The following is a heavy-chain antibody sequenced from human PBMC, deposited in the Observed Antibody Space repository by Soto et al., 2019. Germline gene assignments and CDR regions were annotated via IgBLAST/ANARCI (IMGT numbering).Heavy chain of an antibody. V-gene: IGHV3-23*01. Sequence: EVQLLESGGGLVQPGGSLRLSCAASGFTFRDYAMTWVRQAPGRGLAWVSSISGTGGSTYYAGSVKGRFTLSRDNSKNTLYLQMNSLRAEDTAVYYCAKGGTSRADAMDVWGQETTVTVSS. J-gene: IGHJ6*02. CDR2: ISGTGGST. CDR3: AKGGTSRADAMDV. D-gene: IGHD3-16*01. CDR1: GFTFRDYA.